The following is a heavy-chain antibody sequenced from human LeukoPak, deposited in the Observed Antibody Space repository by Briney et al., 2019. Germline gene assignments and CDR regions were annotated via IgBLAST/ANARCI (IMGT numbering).Heavy chain of an antibody. Sequence: PGGSLRLSCVGSGFAFSSYGMAWAGQAPGKVLEVVAKIKDDGSERYSVDSAKGRFTISRDNAKNILYLQMSSLRAEDPAVYYFARARIDYGGQGNLATVSS. CDR3: ARARIDY. CDR2: IKDDGSER. J-gene: IGHJ4*02. CDR1: GFAFSSYG. V-gene: IGHV3-7*04.